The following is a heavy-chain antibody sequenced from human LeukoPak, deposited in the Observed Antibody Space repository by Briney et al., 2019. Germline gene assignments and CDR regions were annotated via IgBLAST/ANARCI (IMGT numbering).Heavy chain of an antibody. D-gene: IGHD6-13*01. J-gene: IGHJ4*02. Sequence: GGSLRLSCAASGFTFSSYWMSWVRQAPGKGLEWVANIKQDGSEKYYVDSVKGRFTISRDNAKNSLYLQMNSLRAEDTAVYYCARDQYSSSWYGDFDYWGQGTLVTVSS. CDR3: ARDQYSSSWYGDFDY. CDR1: GFTFSSYW. CDR2: IKQDGSEK. V-gene: IGHV3-7*03.